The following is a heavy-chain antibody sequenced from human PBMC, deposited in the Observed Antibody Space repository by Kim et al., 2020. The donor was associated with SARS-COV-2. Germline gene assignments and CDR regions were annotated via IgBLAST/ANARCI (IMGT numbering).Heavy chain of an antibody. V-gene: IGHV3-23*01. CDR2: ISGSGGST. Sequence: GGSLRLSCAASGFTFSSYAMSWVRQAPGKGLEWVSAISGSGGSTYYADSVKGRFTISRDNSKNTLYLQMNSLRAEDTAVYYCANLARDNPRYSSGWYFDYWGQGTLVTVSS. CDR3: ANLARDNPRYSSGWYFDY. D-gene: IGHD6-19*01. J-gene: IGHJ4*02. CDR1: GFTFSSYA.